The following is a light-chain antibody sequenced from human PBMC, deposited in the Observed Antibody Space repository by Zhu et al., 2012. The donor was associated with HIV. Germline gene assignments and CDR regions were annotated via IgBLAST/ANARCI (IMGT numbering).Light chain of an antibody. V-gene: IGKV3-11*01. J-gene: IGKJ4*01. CDR3: QQSSNWPPGLT. CDR2: NAS. CDR1: QSVSSN. Sequence: EIVLTQSPATPSLSPGESATLSCRASQSVSSNLAWYQQKPGQAPRLLIYNASNRATGIPARFSGSGSRTDFTLTISSLEPEDFAVYYCQQSSNWPPGLTFGGGTKVEIK.